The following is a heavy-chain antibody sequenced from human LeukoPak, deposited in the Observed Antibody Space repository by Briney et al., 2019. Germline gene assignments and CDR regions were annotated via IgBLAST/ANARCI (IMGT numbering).Heavy chain of an antibody. Sequence: AGGSLRLSCAAAEFAFNNYAMSWVRQAPGKGLEWVSAISGSGGSTYYADSVKGRFTISRDNSKNTLYLQMNSLRAEDTAVYYCAKVPGYYYDSSGYYYFDYWGQGTLVTVSS. V-gene: IGHV3-23*01. D-gene: IGHD3-22*01. CDR2: ISGSGGST. J-gene: IGHJ4*02. CDR1: EFAFNNYA. CDR3: AKVPGYYYDSSGYYYFDY.